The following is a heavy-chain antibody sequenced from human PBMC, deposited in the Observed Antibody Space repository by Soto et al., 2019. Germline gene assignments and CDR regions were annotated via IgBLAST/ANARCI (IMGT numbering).Heavy chain of an antibody. CDR3: ARALYSGRGTGYWYFDL. J-gene: IGHJ2*01. CDR1: GGSISSGDYY. Sequence: SETLSLTCTVSGGSISSGDYYWSWIRQPPGKGLEWIGYIYYSGSTYYNPSLKSRVTISVDTSKNQFPLKLSSVTAADTAVYYCARALYSGRGTGYWYFDLWGRGTLVTV. CDR2: IYYSGST. V-gene: IGHV4-30-4*01. D-gene: IGHD1-26*01.